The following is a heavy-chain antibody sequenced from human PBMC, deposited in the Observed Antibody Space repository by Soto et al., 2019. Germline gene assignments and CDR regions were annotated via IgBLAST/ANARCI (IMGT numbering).Heavy chain of an antibody. Sequence: PGGSLRLSCAASGFTFSSFAMQWVRQAPGKGPEWVTVISADGNSKYYLDSVKGRFTISRDNSKNTLYLQMNSLRAEDTAVYYCARDREYYYDSSGYYPRLRGGYYYYGMDVWGQGTTVTVSS. J-gene: IGHJ6*02. CDR2: ISADGNSK. V-gene: IGHV3-30*03. D-gene: IGHD3-22*01. CDR1: GFTFSSFA. CDR3: ARDREYYYDSSGYYPRLRGGYYYYGMDV.